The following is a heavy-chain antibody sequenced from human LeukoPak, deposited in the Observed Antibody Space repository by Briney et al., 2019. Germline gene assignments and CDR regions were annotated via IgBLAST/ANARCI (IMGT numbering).Heavy chain of an antibody. CDR1: GFTFNTYW. D-gene: IGHD3-10*01. CDR3: ARVTYGSGTYGAFDY. CDR2: IKEDGRDK. V-gene: IGHV3-7*03. J-gene: IGHJ4*02. Sequence: PGGSLRLSCAASGFTFNTYWMTWVRQAPGKGLEWVANIKEDGRDKYYVDSVKGRFTISRDNAKNSVYLQMNSLRAEDTAVYYCARVTYGSGTYGAFDYWGQGTLVTVSS.